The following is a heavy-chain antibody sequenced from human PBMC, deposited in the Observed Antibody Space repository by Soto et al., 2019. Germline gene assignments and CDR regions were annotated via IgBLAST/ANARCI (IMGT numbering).Heavy chain of an antibody. D-gene: IGHD5-12*01. CDR1: GGSIVGFY. J-gene: IGHJ5*02. Sequence: PSEPRPLTYTVLGGSIVGFYGGWIRKPQGKGLEWIGYIYYRGSTNYNPSLKSRVTISVDTSKNQFSLKLSSVTAADTAVYYCARDMSSGYSGYVRGWFDPWGQGTLVTVSS. V-gene: IGHV4-59*01. CDR3: ARDMSSGYSGYVRGWFDP. CDR2: IYYRGST.